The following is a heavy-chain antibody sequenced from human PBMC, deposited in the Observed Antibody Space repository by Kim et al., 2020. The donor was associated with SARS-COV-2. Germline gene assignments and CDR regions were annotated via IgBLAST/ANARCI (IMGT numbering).Heavy chain of an antibody. Sequence: SETLSLTCAVYGGSFSGYQWSWIRQSPGKGLEWIGQINDSGSTNYNPSLKSRVTISVDTSKNQFSLKLTSVTAADTAVYYCARGVPGYCGQGTLVTVSS. CDR1: GGSFSGYQ. J-gene: IGHJ4*02. CDR3: ARGVPGY. CDR2: INDSGST. V-gene: IGHV4-34*01.